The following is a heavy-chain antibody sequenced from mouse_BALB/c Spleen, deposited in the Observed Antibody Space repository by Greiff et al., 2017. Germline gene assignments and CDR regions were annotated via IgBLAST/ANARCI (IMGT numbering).Heavy chain of an antibody. V-gene: IGHV1-31*01. D-gene: IGHD2-3*01. CDR1: GYSFTGYY. Sequence: VQLQQSGPELVKPGASVKISCKASGYSFTGYYMHWVKQSHVKSLEWIGRINPYNGATSYNQNFKDKASLTVDKSSSTAYMELHSLTSEDSAVYYCARYDGSYAMDYWGQGTSVTVSS. CDR2: INPYNGAT. CDR3: ARYDGSYAMDY. J-gene: IGHJ4*01.